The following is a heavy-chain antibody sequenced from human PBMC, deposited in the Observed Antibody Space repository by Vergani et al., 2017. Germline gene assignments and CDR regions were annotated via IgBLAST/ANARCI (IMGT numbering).Heavy chain of an antibody. CDR1: GYSFTSYW. CDR2: NYPGDSDT. Sequence: EVQLVQSGAEVKKPGESLKISCMGSGYSFTSYWIGWVRQMPGKGLEGMGINYPGDSDTRYSPSFQGQVTISADKSISNAYLQWSSLKATDTAMYYCAVRGYSSSNDAFDIWGQGTMGTVSS. D-gene: IGHD6-13*01. V-gene: IGHV5-51*01. J-gene: IGHJ3*02. CDR3: AVRGYSSSNDAFDI.